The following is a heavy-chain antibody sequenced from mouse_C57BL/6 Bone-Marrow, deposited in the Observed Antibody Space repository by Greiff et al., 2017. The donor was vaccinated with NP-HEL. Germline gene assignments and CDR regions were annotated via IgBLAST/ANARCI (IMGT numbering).Heavy chain of an antibody. D-gene: IGHD2-4*01. CDR3: TSPYYDYEFDY. J-gene: IGHJ2*01. V-gene: IGHV1-15*01. CDR2: IDPETGGT. CDR1: GYTFTDYE. Sequence: QVQLQQSGAELVRPGASVTLSCKASGYTFTDYEMHWVKQTPVHGLEWIGAIDPETGGTAYNQKFKGKAILTADKSSSTAYMELRSLTSEDSAVYYCTSPYYDYEFDYWGQGTTLTVSS.